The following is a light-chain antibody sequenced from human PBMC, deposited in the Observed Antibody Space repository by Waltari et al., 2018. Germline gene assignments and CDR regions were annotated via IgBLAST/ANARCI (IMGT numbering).Light chain of an antibody. CDR1: SYNLGHHS. CDR3: GTWDSSLSGAV. Sequence: QSVLTQPPSVSAAPGQRVTLSCSGGSYNLGHHSVSWYRQFPGTAPKLLIYENTERPSGIPGRFSGSKSGTSATLDITGLQAGDEADYYCGTWDSSLSGAVFGGGTHLTVL. CDR2: ENT. V-gene: IGLV1-51*02. J-gene: IGLJ7*01.